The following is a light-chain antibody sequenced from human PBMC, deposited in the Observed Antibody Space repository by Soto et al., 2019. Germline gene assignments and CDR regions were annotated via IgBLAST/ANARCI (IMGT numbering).Light chain of an antibody. CDR3: QQYESFPRT. CDR1: QSINNY. CDR2: KAS. Sequence: DIQMNQSPSTLSASVGDRVTITCRASQSINNYLAWYQQKPGKAPKLLIYKASTLESGVPSRFSGSGSGTEFTLSISSLQPDDFATYYCQQYESFPRTFGQGTKVEIK. V-gene: IGKV1-5*03. J-gene: IGKJ1*01.